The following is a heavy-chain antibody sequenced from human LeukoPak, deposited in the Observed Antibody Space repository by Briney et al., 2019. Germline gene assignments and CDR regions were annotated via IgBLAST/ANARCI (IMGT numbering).Heavy chain of an antibody. V-gene: IGHV1-24*01. Sequence: ASVKVSCKVSGNTLSELSMHWVRQAPGKGLEWMGGVDPEDDKNIYAQKFQGRVTMTEDTSTDTAYMELSDLRSEDTAVYYCATDHQWQLLGYWGQGTLVTVSS. D-gene: IGHD1-26*01. CDR1: GNTLSELS. CDR2: VDPEDDKN. CDR3: ATDHQWQLLGY. J-gene: IGHJ4*02.